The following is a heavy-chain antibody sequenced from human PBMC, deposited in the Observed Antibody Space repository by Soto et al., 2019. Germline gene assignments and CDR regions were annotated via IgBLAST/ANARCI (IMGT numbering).Heavy chain of an antibody. CDR2: ISAYNGNT. D-gene: IGHD3-10*01. CDR1: GYTFTSYG. CDR3: ARDLTMVRGVRTSDAFDI. V-gene: IGHV1-18*01. J-gene: IGHJ3*02. Sequence: QVQLVQSGAEVKKPGASVKVSCKASGYTFTSYGISWVRQAPGQGLEWMGWISAYNGNTNYAQKLQGRGTMTTDTSTSTAYMELRSLRSDDTAVYYCARDLTMVRGVRTSDAFDIWGQGTMVTVSS.